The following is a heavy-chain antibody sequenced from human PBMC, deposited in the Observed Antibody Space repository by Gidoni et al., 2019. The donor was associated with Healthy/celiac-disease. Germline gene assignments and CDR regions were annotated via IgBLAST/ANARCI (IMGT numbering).Heavy chain of an antibody. CDR2: IKQDVSGK. J-gene: IGHJ4*02. D-gene: IGHD6-13*01. CDR1: GSPLSSYW. Sequence: EVQLVESGGGLVQPGGSLRLSCAASGSPLSSYWMSWVRQAPGKGLEWVANIKQDVSGKSYVDSVKGRFTISRDNAKNSLYLQMNSLRAEDTAVYYCARRTGYSSSWYSYYFDYWGQGTLVTVSS. V-gene: IGHV3-7*03. CDR3: ARRTGYSSSWYSYYFDY.